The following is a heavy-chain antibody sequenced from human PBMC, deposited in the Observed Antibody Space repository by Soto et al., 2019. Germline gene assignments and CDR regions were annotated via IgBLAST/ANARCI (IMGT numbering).Heavy chain of an antibody. CDR3: ARDRGAV. D-gene: IGHD3-10*01. CDR1: GGTFSTYA. Sequence: QVQLVQSGAEVKKPGSSVKVSCTASGGTFSTYAINWVRQAPGQGLEWMGGIIASFGTANYAQKFQGRVTSSADESTNTAYMELSSRRSEYTAVYYCARDRGAVWGQGTLVTVSS. CDR2: IIASFGTA. J-gene: IGHJ4*02. V-gene: IGHV1-69*01.